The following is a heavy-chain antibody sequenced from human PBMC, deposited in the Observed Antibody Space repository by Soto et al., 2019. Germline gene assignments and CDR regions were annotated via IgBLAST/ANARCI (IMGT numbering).Heavy chain of an antibody. V-gene: IGHV1-46*01. CDR3: ASQGNIAAAGTDY. CDR2: INPGGDIT. Sequence: QVQLVQSGAEVKKPGASVKVSCKASGFTFSIYWMHWVRQAPGQGLEWMGVINPGGDITIYAQNFQGRATMTRDRSTTTVYMELRSLRFEDTAVYYCASQGNIAAAGTDYWGQGTLVTVSS. D-gene: IGHD6-13*01. CDR1: GFTFSIYW. J-gene: IGHJ4*02.